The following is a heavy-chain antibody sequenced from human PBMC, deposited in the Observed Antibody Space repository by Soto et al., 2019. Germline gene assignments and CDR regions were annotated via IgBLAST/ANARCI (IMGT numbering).Heavy chain of an antibody. D-gene: IGHD1-1*01. J-gene: IGHJ3*02. CDR2: IIPILGIA. CDR1: GGTFSSYT. CDR3: ATIASTTGTGRVFDI. V-gene: IGHV1-69*02. Sequence: ASVKVSCKASGGTFSSYTISWVRQAPGQGLEWMGRIIPILGIANYAQKFQGRVTITADKSPSTAYMELSSLRSEDTAVYYCATIASTTGTGRVFDIWGQGTMVTVSS.